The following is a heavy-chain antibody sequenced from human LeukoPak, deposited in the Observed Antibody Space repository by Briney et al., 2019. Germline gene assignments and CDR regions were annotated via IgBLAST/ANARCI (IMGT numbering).Heavy chain of an antibody. D-gene: IGHD2-2*01. CDR3: ARPDCSTSNCYEFDS. Sequence: GGSLRLSCVAFGFNFSDYYMSWIRQAPGKGLEWVSYISSSGRTIYYADSVKGRFSISRDNAKNSLYLQMNSLRAEDTAVYYCARPDCSTSNCYEFDSWGQGTLVTAPS. J-gene: IGHJ4*02. CDR1: GFNFSDYY. V-gene: IGHV3-11*04. CDR2: ISSSGRTI.